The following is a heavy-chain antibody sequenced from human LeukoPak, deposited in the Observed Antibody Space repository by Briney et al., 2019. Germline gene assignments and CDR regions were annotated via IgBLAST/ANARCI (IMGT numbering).Heavy chain of an antibody. J-gene: IGHJ4*02. CDR1: TFTFSTYW. CDR2: INQDGSVK. V-gene: IGHV3-7*01. Sequence: GGSLRLSCAASTFTFSTYWMTWVRQAPGKGPEFVANINQDGSVKNYVDSVKGRFTISRDNAKNSLYLQMNSQRADDTAVYYCARDPGSSSFDYWGQGTLVTVSS. CDR3: ARDPGSSSFDY. D-gene: IGHD6-13*01.